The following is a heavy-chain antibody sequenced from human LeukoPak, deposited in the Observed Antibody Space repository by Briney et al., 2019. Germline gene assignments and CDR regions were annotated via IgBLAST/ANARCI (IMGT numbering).Heavy chain of an antibody. J-gene: IGHJ3*02. Sequence: GESLKISCKGSGHGFNIYWIGWVRQMPGKGLEWMGIIYPADSDTRYSPSFQGQVTISADKSISTAYLQWSSLKASDTAMYYCARRDGRAFDIWGQGTTVTVSS. CDR3: ARRDGRAFDI. CDR2: IYPADSDT. D-gene: IGHD2-21*02. V-gene: IGHV5-51*01. CDR1: GHGFNIYW.